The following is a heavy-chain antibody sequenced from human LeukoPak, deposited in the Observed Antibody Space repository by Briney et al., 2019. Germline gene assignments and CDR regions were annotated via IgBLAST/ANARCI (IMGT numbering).Heavy chain of an antibody. D-gene: IGHD2-2*01. CDR2: ISYDGSNK. Sequence: PGGSLRLSCAASGFTFSSYAMHWVRQAPGKGLEWVAVISYDGSNKYYADSVKGRFTISRDNSKNTLYLQMNSLRAEDTAVYYCARDRIVVPVFDYWGQGTLVTVSS. J-gene: IGHJ4*02. CDR3: ARDRIVVPVFDY. CDR1: GFTFSSYA. V-gene: IGHV3-30-3*01.